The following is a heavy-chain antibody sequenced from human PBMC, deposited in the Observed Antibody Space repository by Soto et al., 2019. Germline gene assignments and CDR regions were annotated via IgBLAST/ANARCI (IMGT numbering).Heavy chain of an antibody. J-gene: IGHJ3*01. CDR1: GGTFSTYT. V-gene: IGHV1-69*18. Sequence: QVHLVQSGAEVRKPGSSVKVSCKTSGGTFSTYTIYWVRQAPGQGLEWMGRIIPLFGTTKYAQNFQDRVTITAEECTSTTYMELSSLRAEDTAVYYCARRLDDRADEGFDVWGEGTAVTVSA. D-gene: IGHD3-16*01. CDR2: IIPLFGTT. CDR3: ARRLDDRADEGFDV.